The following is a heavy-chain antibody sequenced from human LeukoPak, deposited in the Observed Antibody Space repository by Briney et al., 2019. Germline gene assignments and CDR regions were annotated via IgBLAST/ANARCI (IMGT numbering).Heavy chain of an antibody. CDR1: GYTFTSND. CDR2: MNPNSGNT. Sequence: ASVKVSCKASGYTFTSNDINWVRQATGRGLEWMGWMNPNSGNTAYAQKFQGRVTMTRNTAISTAYMELSSLRSEDTAVYYCARPKSKYDSSGYYPLDYWGQGTLVTVSS. V-gene: IGHV1-8*01. CDR3: ARPKSKYDSSGYYPLDY. J-gene: IGHJ4*02. D-gene: IGHD3-22*01.